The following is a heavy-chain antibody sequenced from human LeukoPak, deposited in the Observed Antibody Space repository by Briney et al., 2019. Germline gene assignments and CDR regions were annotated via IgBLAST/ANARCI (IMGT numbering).Heavy chain of an antibody. J-gene: IGHJ4*02. D-gene: IGHD3-10*01. CDR1: GGSISSGGYS. CDR2: IYHSGST. Sequence: SQTLSLTCAASGGSISSGGYSWSWIRQPPGKGREWIGYIYHSGSTYYNPSLKSRVTISVDRSKNQFSLKLSSVTAADTAVYYCARGDYGSGSYPFLFDYWGQGTLVTVSS. V-gene: IGHV4-30-2*01. CDR3: ARGDYGSGSYPFLFDY.